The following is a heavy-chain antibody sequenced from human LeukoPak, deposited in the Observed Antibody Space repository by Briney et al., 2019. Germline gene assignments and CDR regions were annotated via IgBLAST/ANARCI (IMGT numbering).Heavy chain of an antibody. D-gene: IGHD3-22*01. V-gene: IGHV4-39*01. CDR3: AGRITMIVVGSFDY. CDR2: IYYSGST. J-gene: IGHJ4*02. Sequence: PSETLSLTCTVSGGSITGYYWGWIRQPPGKGLEWIGSIYYSGSTYYNPSLKSRVTISVDTSKNQFSLKLSSVTAADTAVYYCAGRITMIVVGSFDYWGQGTLVTVSS. CDR1: GGSITGYY.